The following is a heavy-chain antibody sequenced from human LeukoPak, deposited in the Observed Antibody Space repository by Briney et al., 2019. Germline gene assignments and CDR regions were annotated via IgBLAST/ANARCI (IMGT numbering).Heavy chain of an antibody. Sequence: PGESLKISCKGFGYSFTSYWIGWVRQMPGKGLEWMGVIYPGDSDTRYSPSFQGQVTISADKSVSTAYLQWSSLRASDTAMYYCARPIAVAGTGYYFDYWGQGTLVTVSS. CDR1: GYSFTSYW. CDR3: ARPIAVAGTGYYFDY. J-gene: IGHJ4*02. D-gene: IGHD6-19*01. CDR2: IYPGDSDT. V-gene: IGHV5-51*01.